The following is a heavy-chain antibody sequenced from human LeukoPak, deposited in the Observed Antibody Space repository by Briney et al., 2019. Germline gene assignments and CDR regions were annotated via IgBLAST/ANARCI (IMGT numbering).Heavy chain of an antibody. CDR2: IYSGGRS. D-gene: IGHD6-6*01. CDR1: GGSISSSSYY. V-gene: IGHV4-39*07. J-gene: IGHJ4*02. CDR3: ARGHSSSQRFDY. Sequence: PSETLSLTCTVSGGSISSSSYYWGWIRQPPGKELEWIGSIYSGGRSYYNPSLKSRVTISVDTSNNQFSLKVNSVTAADTAVYYCARGHSSSQRFDYWGQGTLDTVSS.